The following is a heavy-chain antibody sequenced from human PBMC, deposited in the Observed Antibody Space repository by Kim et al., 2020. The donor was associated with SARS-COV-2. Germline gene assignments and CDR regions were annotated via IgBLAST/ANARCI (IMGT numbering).Heavy chain of an antibody. J-gene: IGHJ4*02. V-gene: IGHV3-23*01. Sequence: GGSLRLSCAASGFTFSSYAMSWVRQAPGKGLEWVSAISGSGGSTYYADSVKGRFTISRDNSKNTLYLQMNSLRAEDTAVYYCVKFVWLRITGTLFFDYWGQGTLVTVSS. CDR2: ISGSGGST. CDR1: GFTFSSYA. D-gene: IGHD1-20*01. CDR3: VKFVWLRITGTLFFDY.